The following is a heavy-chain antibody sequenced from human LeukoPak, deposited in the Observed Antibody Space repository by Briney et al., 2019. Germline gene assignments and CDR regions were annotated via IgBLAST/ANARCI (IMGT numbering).Heavy chain of an antibody. CDR3: AKAVVGSGTFGYMDV. V-gene: IGHV3-30*02. Sequence: GGSLRLSCAASGFTFNNYGMHWVRQAPGKGLEWVSFIQSDGNNKYFADSVKGRFTVSRDNSKNTLYLQMNSLTTEDTAVYYCAKAVVGSGTFGYMDVWGKGTKVTISS. CDR1: GFTFNNYG. D-gene: IGHD6-25*01. J-gene: IGHJ6*03. CDR2: IQSDGNNK.